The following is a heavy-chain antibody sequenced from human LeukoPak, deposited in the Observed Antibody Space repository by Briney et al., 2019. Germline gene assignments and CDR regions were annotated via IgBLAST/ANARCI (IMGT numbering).Heavy chain of an antibody. J-gene: IGHJ6*02. V-gene: IGHV1-8*01. CDR1: GYTFTSYD. D-gene: IGHD2-8*01. CDR2: MNPNSGNT. CDR3: VRCAVGCYFNYGIDA. Sequence: ASVKVSCKASGYTFTSYDINWVRQATGQGLEWMGWMNPNSGNTGYAQKFQGRVTMTRNTFITTAYMELSSLRPEDTAVYYYVRCAVGCYFNYGIDAWGQGTTVTVSS.